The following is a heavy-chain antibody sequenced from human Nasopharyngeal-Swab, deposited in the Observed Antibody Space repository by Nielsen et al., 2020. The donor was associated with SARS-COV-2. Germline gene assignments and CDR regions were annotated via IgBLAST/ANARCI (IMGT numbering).Heavy chain of an antibody. J-gene: IGHJ5*02. CDR2: INHSGRT. Sequence: SETLSLTCAVYGGSFSGYYWSWIRQPTGKGLEWIGKINHSGRTNYNPSLKSRVTISVDTSKNQFSLKLSSVTAADTAVYYCARGFDIVLMVYAIRSNWFDPWGQGTLVTVCS. D-gene: IGHD2-8*01. V-gene: IGHV4-34*01. CDR1: GGSFSGYY. CDR3: ARGFDIVLMVYAIRSNWFDP.